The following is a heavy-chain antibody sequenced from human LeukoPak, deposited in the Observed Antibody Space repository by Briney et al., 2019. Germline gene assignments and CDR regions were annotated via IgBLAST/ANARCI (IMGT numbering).Heavy chain of an antibody. V-gene: IGHV3-72*01. D-gene: IGHD2-2*01. CDR3: ARGASSHNTGYYYGLDV. J-gene: IGHJ6*02. Sequence: GGSLRLSCAASGFSFSDHYMDWVRQAPGKGREWVGRIRNKANSYTTEYAASVKGRFTVSRDDSQNSLYLQMNSLKTDDTAVYYCARGASSHNTGYYYGLDVWGQGTTVAVSS. CDR2: IRNKANSYTT. CDR1: GFSFSDHY.